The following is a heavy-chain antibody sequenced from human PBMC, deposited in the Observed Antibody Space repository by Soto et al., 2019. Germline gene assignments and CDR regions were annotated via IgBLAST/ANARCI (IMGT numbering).Heavy chain of an antibody. CDR2: IIPIFGTA. CDR3: ARGWGYDSSDYYYAY. V-gene: IGHV1-69*01. Sequence: QVQLVQSGAEVRKPGSSVKVSCKASGGTFSTHAISWVRQAPGQGLEWMGGIIPIFGTANHAQKVQGRVTISGDASTSTAYMELSSLRSEDTAIYYCARGWGYDSSDYYYAYWGQGTLVIVSS. J-gene: IGHJ4*02. CDR1: GGTFSTHA. D-gene: IGHD3-22*01.